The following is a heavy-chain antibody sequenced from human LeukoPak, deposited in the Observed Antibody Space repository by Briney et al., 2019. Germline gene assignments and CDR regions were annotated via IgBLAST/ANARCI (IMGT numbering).Heavy chain of an antibody. CDR3: ARTTLLYFDWSPDAFDI. V-gene: IGHV4-4*07. CDR2: IYTSGST. CDR1: GGSISSYN. D-gene: IGHD3-9*01. J-gene: IGHJ3*02. Sequence: SETPSLTCTVSGGSISSYNRSWIWPRAGKGREWRGRIYTSGSTNYTPSLKSRVTMSVDTSKNQFSLKLSSVTAADTAVYYCARTTLLYFDWSPDAFDIWGQGTMVTVSS.